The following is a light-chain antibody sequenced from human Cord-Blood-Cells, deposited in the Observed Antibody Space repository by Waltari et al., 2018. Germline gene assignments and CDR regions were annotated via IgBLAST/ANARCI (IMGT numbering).Light chain of an antibody. CDR2: AAS. J-gene: IGKJ3*01. CDR3: QQANSFPCT. Sequence: DIQMTQSPSSVSASVGDRVTITCRASQGISSWLAWCQQKPGKAPKLLIYAASSLQSGVPSRFSGSGSGTDFTLTISCLQPEDFATYYCQQANSFPCTFGPGTKVDI. V-gene: IGKV1-12*01. CDR1: QGISSW.